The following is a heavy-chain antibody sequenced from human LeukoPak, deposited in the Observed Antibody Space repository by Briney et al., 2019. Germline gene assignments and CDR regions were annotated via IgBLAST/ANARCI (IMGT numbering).Heavy chain of an antibody. J-gene: IGHJ4*02. CDR1: GESLNYYY. Sequence: SETLSLTCAVYGESLNYYYWSWIRQSPEKGLEWIGGVLDGKTTNYNPSLKSRVTISAVTSSNQFSLNLKSVTAADTAVYYCASGAWATRLHSWAQGTLVIVSS. CDR2: VLDGKTT. D-gene: IGHD5-24*01. V-gene: IGHV4-34*12. CDR3: ASGAWATRLHS.